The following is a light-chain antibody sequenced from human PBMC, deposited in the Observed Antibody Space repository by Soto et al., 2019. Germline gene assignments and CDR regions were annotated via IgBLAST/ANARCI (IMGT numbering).Light chain of an antibody. J-gene: IGLJ3*02. V-gene: IGLV4-69*01. Sequence: QPVLTQSPSASASLGASVKLTCTLSSGHSSYAIAWHQQQPENSDGRHSKGDGIPDRFSGSSSGAERYLTISSLQSEDEADYYCQTWGTGIHRVFGGGTKLTVL. CDR1: SGHSSYA. CDR2: SDGRH. CDR3: QTWGTGIHRV.